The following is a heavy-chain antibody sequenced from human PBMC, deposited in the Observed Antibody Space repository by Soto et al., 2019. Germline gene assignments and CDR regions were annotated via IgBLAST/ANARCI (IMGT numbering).Heavy chain of an antibody. CDR2: ISGSGGST. CDR3: GPSPPPPSGYYHFDY. J-gene: IGHJ4*02. Sequence: GGSLRLSCAASGFTFSSYAMSWVRQSPGKGLEWVSAISGSGGSTYYADSAKGRFTISRDNSKNTLYLQMNSLRAEDTAVYYCGPSPPPPSGYYHFDYWGQGTLVTVSS. D-gene: IGHD3-22*01. V-gene: IGHV3-23*01. CDR1: GFTFSSYA.